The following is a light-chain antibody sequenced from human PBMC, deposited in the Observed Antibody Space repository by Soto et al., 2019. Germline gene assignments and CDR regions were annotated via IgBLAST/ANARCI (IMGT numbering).Light chain of an antibody. J-gene: IGLJ1*01. CDR3: QSYDSSLSGSYV. Sequence: QPVLTQPPSVSGAPGQRVTISCIGSSSNIGAGYDVHWYQQLPGTAPKLLIYGNSNRPSGVPDRFSGSKSGTSASLAITGLQAEDEADYYCQSYDSSLSGSYVFGTGTKVTVL. CDR1: SSNIGAGYD. CDR2: GNS. V-gene: IGLV1-40*01.